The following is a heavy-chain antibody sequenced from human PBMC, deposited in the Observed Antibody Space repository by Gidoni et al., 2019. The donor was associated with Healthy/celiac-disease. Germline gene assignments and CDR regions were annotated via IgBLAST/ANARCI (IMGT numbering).Heavy chain of an antibody. CDR2: ISAYNGNT. D-gene: IGHD6-13*01. Sequence: QVQLVQSGAEVKKPGASVKVSCKASGYTFTSYGISWVRQAPGQGLEWMGWISAYNGNTNYAQKLQGRVTMTTDTSTSTAYMELRSLRSDDTAVYYCARVRVYQGYPYYYGMDVWGQGTTVTVSS. CDR3: ARVRVYQGYPYYYGMDV. J-gene: IGHJ6*02. V-gene: IGHV1-18*04. CDR1: GYTFTSYG.